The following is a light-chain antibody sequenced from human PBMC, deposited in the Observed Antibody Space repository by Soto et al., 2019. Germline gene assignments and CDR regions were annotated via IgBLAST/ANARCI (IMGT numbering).Light chain of an antibody. CDR2: DVS. V-gene: IGKV3-11*01. CDR1: QSVNNY. CDR3: QHRSIWPVS. Sequence: EIVLTQSPATLSLSPGERATLSCRASQSVNNYLHWYQQKPGQAPWLLMFDVSNRATGIPARFSGSGSATDFTLTISSLEPEDFAVYYCQHRSIWPVSVGQGTRLEIK. J-gene: IGKJ5*01.